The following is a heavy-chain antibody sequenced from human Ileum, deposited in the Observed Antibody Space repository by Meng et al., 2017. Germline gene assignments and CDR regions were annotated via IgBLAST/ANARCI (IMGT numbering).Heavy chain of an antibody. CDR3: ARVRSSQMYYFDY. CDR1: GGSFSGYY. CDR2: INHSGST. Sequence: SETLSLTCAVYGGSFSGYYWSWIRQPPGKGLEWIGEINHSGSTNYNPSLKSRVTISVDTSKNQFSLKLSSVTAADTAVYYCARVRSSQMYYFDYWGQGALVTVSS. D-gene: IGHD6-13*01. V-gene: IGHV4-34*01. J-gene: IGHJ4*02.